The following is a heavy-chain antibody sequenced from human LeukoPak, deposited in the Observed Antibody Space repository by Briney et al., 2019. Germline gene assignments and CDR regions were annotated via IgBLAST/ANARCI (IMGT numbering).Heavy chain of an antibody. CDR3: ARHEDIVVVVAATDAFDI. V-gene: IGHV3-23*01. CDR1: GFTFSSYV. J-gene: IGHJ3*02. CDR2: ISGSGGST. D-gene: IGHD2-15*01. Sequence: GGSLRLSCAASGFTFSSYVMSWVRQAPGKGLEWVSAISGSGGSTYYADSVKGRFTISRDNSKNTLYLQMNSLRAEDTAVYYCARHEDIVVVVAATDAFDIWGQGTMVTVSS.